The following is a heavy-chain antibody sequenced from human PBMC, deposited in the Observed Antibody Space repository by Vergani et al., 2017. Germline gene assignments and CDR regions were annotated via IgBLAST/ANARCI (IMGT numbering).Heavy chain of an antibody. D-gene: IGHD6-25*01. J-gene: IGHJ6*03. V-gene: IGHV3-72*01. CDR2: TRNKANSYTT. Sequence: EVQLVESGGGLVQPGGSLRPACAASGFTFSDHYMDWVRQAPGKGLEWVGRTRNKANSYTTEYAASVKGRFTISRDDSKNSLYLQMNSLKTEDTAVYYCARAAVSLYYYYMDVWGKGTTVTVSS. CDR3: ARAAVSLYYYYMDV. CDR1: GFTFSDHY.